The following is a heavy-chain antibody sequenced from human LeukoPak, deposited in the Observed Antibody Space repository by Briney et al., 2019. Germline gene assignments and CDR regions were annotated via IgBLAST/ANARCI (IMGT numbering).Heavy chain of an antibody. J-gene: IGHJ6*03. CDR2: INPNSGGT. Sequence: ASVKVSCKASGYTFTGYYMHWVRQAPGQGLEWMGRINPNSGGTNYAQKFQGRVTMTRDTSISTAYMELSRLRSDDTAVYYCARGRSIVGATSYYYYYMDVWGKGTTDTVSS. CDR1: GYTFTGYY. CDR3: ARGRSIVGATSYYYYYMDV. V-gene: IGHV1-2*06. D-gene: IGHD1-26*01.